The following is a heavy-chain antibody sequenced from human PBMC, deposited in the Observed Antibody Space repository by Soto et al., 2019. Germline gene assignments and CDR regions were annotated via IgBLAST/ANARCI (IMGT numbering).Heavy chain of an antibody. CDR1: GGTFSNYA. Sequence: QGQLVQSGAEVRKPGSSVTVSCTASGGTFSNYAISWVRQALGQGLEWRGGIIPIVGTGSYAQKIQGRVTITADEPTTTAYMELSSLRFEDTAVYYCARVVILVPTASTHYYYHMDVWGPGTTVTVSS. CDR3: ARVVILVPTASTHYYYHMDV. CDR2: IIPIVGTG. V-gene: IGHV1-69*01. J-gene: IGHJ6*02. D-gene: IGHD2-2*01.